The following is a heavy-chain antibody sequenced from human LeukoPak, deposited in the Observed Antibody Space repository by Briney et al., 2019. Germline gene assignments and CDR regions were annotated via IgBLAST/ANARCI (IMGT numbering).Heavy chain of an antibody. J-gene: IGHJ5*02. CDR3: AKETSRSPSPAARSSNWFDP. CDR2: ISGSGGST. Sequence: GGSLRLSCAASGFTSSSYAMSWVRQAPGKGLEWVSAISGSGGSTYYADSVKGRFTVSSDNSKNTLYLQMNSLRAEDTAVYYCAKETSRSPSPAARSSNWFDPWGQGTLVTVSS. D-gene: IGHD2-2*01. CDR1: GFTSSSYA. V-gene: IGHV3-23*01.